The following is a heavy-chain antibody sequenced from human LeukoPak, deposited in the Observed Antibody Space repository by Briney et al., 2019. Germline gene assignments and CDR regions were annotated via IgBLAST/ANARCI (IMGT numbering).Heavy chain of an antibody. D-gene: IGHD3-10*01. V-gene: IGHV3-20*04. CDR3: ASISGPDYYGSGSYLRDY. Sequence: SGGSLRLSCAASGFTFDDYGMSWVRQAPGKGLEWVSGINWNGGSTGYADSVKGRFTISRDNAKNSLYLQMNRLRAEDTALYYCASISGPDYYGSGSYLRDYWGQGTLVTVSS. CDR1: GFTFDDYG. CDR2: INWNGGST. J-gene: IGHJ4*02.